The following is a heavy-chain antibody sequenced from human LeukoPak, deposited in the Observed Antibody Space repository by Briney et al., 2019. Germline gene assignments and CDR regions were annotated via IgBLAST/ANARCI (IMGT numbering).Heavy chain of an antibody. CDR3: AKLGTYWYFDV. CDR2: ISGSAVDT. D-gene: IGHD3-16*01. Sequence: GGSLRLSCVASGFTVSRNYMSWVRQAPGKGLEWVSGISGSAVDTYYADSVKGRFTISRDNSKNELFLQMNNLRAEDTAVYFCAKLGTYWYFDVWGRGTLVTVSS. J-gene: IGHJ2*01. V-gene: IGHV3-23*01. CDR1: GFTVSRNY.